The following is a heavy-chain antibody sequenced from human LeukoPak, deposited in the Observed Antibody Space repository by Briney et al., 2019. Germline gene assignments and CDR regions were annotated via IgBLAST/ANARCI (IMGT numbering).Heavy chain of an antibody. CDR2: IWYDGSNI. CDR1: GFTFSSYG. V-gene: IGHV3-33*06. J-gene: IGHJ4*02. D-gene: IGHD3-10*01. Sequence: PGRSLRLSCAASGFTFSSYGMHWVRQAPGKGLEWVAVIWYDGSNIYYADSVKGRFTISRDNSKNTLYLQMNSLRAEDAAVYYCAKDLNYYGSGSPWDYWGQGTLVTVSS. CDR3: AKDLNYYGSGSPWDY.